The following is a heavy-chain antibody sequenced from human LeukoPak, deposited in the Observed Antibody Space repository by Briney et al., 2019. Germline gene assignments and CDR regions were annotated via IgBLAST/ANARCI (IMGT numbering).Heavy chain of an antibody. D-gene: IGHD3-22*01. J-gene: IGHJ3*02. V-gene: IGHV4-30-2*01. CDR2: IYHSGST. CDR3: ARELRGYDSSGYDAFDI. Sequence: SQTLSLTCAVSGGSISSGGYSWSWIRQPPGKGLEWIGYIYHSGSTYYNPSLKSRVTISVDRSKNQFSLKLSSVTAADTAVYYCARELRGYDSSGYDAFDIWGQGTMVTVSS. CDR1: GGSISSGGYS.